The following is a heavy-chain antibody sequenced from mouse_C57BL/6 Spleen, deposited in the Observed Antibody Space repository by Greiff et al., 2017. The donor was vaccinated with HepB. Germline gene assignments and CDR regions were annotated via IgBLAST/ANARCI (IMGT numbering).Heavy chain of an antibody. J-gene: IGHJ4*01. CDR3: ARWDDPRGYAMDY. V-gene: IGHV1-69*01. Sequence: QVQLQQPGAELVMPGASVKLSCKASGYTFTSYWMHWVKQRPGQGLEWIGEIDPSDSYTNYNQKFKGKSTLTVDKSSSTAYMQLSSLTSEDSAVYYCARWDDPRGYAMDYWGQGTSVTVSS. CDR1: GYTFTSYW. D-gene: IGHD2-10*02. CDR2: IDPSDSYT.